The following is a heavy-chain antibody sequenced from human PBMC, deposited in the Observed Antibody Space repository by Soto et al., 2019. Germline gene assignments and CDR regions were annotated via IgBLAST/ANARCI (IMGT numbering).Heavy chain of an antibody. V-gene: IGHV3-7*01. D-gene: IGHD6-6*01. CDR2: IKQDGSEK. J-gene: IGHJ4*02. CDR1: GFTFSSYW. CDR3: ARDQVGRGSSSPHYFDY. Sequence: GGSLRLSCAASGFTFSSYWMSWVRQAPGKGLEWVANIKQDGSEKYYVDSVKGRFTISRDNAKNSLYLQMNSLRAEDTAVYYCARDQVGRGSSSPHYFDYWGQGTLVTVSS.